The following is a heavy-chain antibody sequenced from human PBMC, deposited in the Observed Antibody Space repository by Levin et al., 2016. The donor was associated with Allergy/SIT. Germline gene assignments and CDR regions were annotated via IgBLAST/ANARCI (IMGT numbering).Heavy chain of an antibody. CDR1: GYTFTGHY. CDR3: ARDGDGSGNYGMDV. V-gene: IGHV1-2*02. D-gene: IGHD3-10*01. J-gene: IGHJ6*02. CDR2: INPNSGGT. Sequence: ASVKVSCKASGYTFTGHYMHWVRQAPGQGLEWMGWINPNSGGTNYAQKFQGRVTITRDTPISTAYMELSRLRSDDTAVYYCARDGDGSGNYGMDVWGQGTTVTVSS.